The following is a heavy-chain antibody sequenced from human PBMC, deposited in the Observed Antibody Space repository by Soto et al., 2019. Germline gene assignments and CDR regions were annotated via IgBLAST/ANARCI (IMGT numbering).Heavy chain of an antibody. V-gene: IGHV3-9*01. CDR1: GFTFDIYA. CDR2: ISWNSGTR. J-gene: IGHJ4*02. Sequence: EVQRVDSGGGLVQPGRSLRLSCAASGFTFDIYAMHWVRQAPGKGLEWVSSISWNSGTRGYADSVKGRFTISRDNAKNSLYLQMDSLRTAATAFYYCAKELGGYSYGYELDHWGQGTLVAVSS. D-gene: IGHD5-18*01. CDR3: AKELGGYSYGYELDH.